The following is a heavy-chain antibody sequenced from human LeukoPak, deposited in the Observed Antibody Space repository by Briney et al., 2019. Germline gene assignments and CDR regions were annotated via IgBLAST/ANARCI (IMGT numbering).Heavy chain of an antibody. CDR3: ARRVSRKHYYYYGMDV. V-gene: IGHV1-18*01. J-gene: IGHJ6*02. CDR1: GYTFTSYG. Sequence: ASVKVSCKASGYTFTSYGISWVRQAPGQGLEWMGWISAYNGNTNYAQKLQGRVTMTTDTSTSTAYMELRSLRSDDTAVYCCARRVSRKHYYYYGMDVWGQGTTVTVSS. CDR2: ISAYNGNT.